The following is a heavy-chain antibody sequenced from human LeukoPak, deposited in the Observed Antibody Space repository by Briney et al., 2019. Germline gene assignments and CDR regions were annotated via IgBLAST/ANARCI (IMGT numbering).Heavy chain of an antibody. J-gene: IGHJ6*02. CDR2: IYHSGST. D-gene: IGHD2-2*01. Sequence: SETLSLTCAVSGGSISSSNWWRWVRQPPGKGLEWIGEIYHSGSTNYNPSLKSRVTISVDKSKNQFSLKLSSVTAADTAVYYCARGGYCSSTSCFPYYYYGMDVWGQGTTVTVSS. CDR3: ARGGYCSSTSCFPYYYYGMDV. V-gene: IGHV4-4*02. CDR1: GGSISSSNW.